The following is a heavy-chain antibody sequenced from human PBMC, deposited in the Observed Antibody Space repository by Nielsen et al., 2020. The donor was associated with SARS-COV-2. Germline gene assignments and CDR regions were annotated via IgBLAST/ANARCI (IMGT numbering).Heavy chain of an antibody. CDR1: GFTFSSYG. Sequence: GGSLRLSCAASGFTFSSYGMHWVRQAPGKGLEWVAVISYDGSNKHYADSVKGRFTISRDNSKNTLYLQMNSLRAEDTAVYYCAKDGRGGFDYWGQGTLVTVSS. CDR3: AKDGRGGFDY. CDR2: ISYDGSNK. J-gene: IGHJ4*02. V-gene: IGHV3-30*18. D-gene: IGHD1-26*01.